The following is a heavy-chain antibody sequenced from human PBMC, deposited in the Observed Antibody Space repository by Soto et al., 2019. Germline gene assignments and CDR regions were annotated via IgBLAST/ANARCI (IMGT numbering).Heavy chain of an antibody. CDR1: GFTFSSYA. CDR3: ARGPSSLTRFDY. Sequence: GGSLRLSCAASGFTFSSYAMHWVRQAPGKGLEWVAVISYDGSNKYYADPVKGRFTISRDNSKNTLYLQMNSLRAEDTAVYYCARGPSSLTRFDYWGQGTLVTGSS. J-gene: IGHJ4*02. D-gene: IGHD2-2*01. V-gene: IGHV3-30-3*01. CDR2: ISYDGSNK.